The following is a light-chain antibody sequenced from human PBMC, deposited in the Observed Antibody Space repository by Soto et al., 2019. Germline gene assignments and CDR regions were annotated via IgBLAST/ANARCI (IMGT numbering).Light chain of an antibody. V-gene: IGLV2-14*01. CDR3: ISYTGSSTSYV. CDR2: AVS. Sequence: QSGLTQPASVSGSPGQSITISCSGTSSDVGSYDHVAWYQQFPGKTPKLMIYAVSNRPSGVSNRFSGSKSGNAASLTISGLQAEDEADYYCISYTGSSTSYVFGTGTKVTVL. CDR1: SSDVGSYDH. J-gene: IGLJ1*01.